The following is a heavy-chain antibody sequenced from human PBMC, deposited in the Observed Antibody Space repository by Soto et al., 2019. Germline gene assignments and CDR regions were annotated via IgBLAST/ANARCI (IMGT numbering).Heavy chain of an antibody. CDR2: ISAYNGNK. CDR3: PRTGGGMAARPLEY. J-gene: IGHJ4*02. D-gene: IGHD6-6*01. CDR1: GYMFTTYG. Sequence: QVQLVQSGGEVKKPGASVEVSCRTSGYMFTTYGMSWVRQAPGQGLEWMAWISAYNGNKKYAQKFQGRVTMTTDTSTSTVSMELRNLTSDDTGTYFCPRTGGGMAARPLEYWGQGTLVTVSS. V-gene: IGHV1-18*04.